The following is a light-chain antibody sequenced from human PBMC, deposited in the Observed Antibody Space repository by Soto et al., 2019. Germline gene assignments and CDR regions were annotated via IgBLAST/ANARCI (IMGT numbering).Light chain of an antibody. V-gene: IGLV2-14*01. Sequence: QSALTQPASVSGSPGQSITISCTGTISDVGGYNYVSWYQQHPGKAPKLMIYEVSNRPSGVSDRFSGSKSGNTASLTISGLQAEDEDDYYCSSYTSSSTWVFCGGTKLTVL. CDR2: EVS. CDR1: ISDVGGYNY. CDR3: SSYTSSSTWV. J-gene: IGLJ3*02.